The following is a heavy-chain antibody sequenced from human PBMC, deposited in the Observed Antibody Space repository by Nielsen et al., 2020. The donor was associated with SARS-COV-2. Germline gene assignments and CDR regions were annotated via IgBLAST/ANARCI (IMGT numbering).Heavy chain of an antibody. J-gene: IGHJ4*02. CDR1: GFMFSTYA. D-gene: IGHD6-25*01. V-gene: IGHV3-23*01. Sequence: GESLKISCAASGFMFSTYAMSWVRQAPGKGLEWVSGITGSGGRTHSADSVEGRFTISRDNSKNTLYLQMNSLRAEDTAVYYCAKAFRSSDWVRAATDFWGQGTLVTVS. CDR2: ITGSGGRT. CDR3: AKAFRSSDWVRAATDF.